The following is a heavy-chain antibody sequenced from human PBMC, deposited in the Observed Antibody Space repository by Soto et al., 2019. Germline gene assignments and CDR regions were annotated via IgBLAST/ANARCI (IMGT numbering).Heavy chain of an antibody. V-gene: IGHV3-74*01. D-gene: IGHD1-26*01. Sequence: EEQLVESGGGFVQPGGSLRLSCAASGFTFSSYWMHWVRRAPGKGLLWVSRISSDGGSTAYADSVQGRFTISRDNAQNTLYLQMNSLREEDTAVYFCVRGAPFDFWGQGTLVTVSS. J-gene: IGHJ4*02. CDR1: GFTFSSYW. CDR3: VRGAPFDF. CDR2: ISSDGGST.